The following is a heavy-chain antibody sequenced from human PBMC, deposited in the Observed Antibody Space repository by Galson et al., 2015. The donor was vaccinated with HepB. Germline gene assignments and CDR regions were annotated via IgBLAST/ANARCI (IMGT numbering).Heavy chain of an antibody. J-gene: IGHJ5*02. CDR3: AKKSWLSRYNWFDP. CDR2: ISHSGST. D-gene: IGHD6-19*01. V-gene: IGHV4-4*02. CDR1: GGSISRSDW. Sequence: QVQLQESGPGLVKPSETLSLTCAVSGGSISRSDWWSWVRQPPGKGLEWIGEISHSGSTNYNPSLMSRVTISVDTSKNQFSLKVRSVTAADTAVYYCAKKSWLSRYNWFDPWGQGTLVTVSS.